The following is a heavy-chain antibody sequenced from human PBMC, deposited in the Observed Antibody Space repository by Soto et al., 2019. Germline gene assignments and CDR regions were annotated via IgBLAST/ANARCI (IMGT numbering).Heavy chain of an antibody. D-gene: IGHD4-17*01. Sequence: GGSLRLSCSASGFPFSGSSMHWVRPASGKGLEWVGRIRSKANSYATAYAASVKGRFTISRDDSKNTAYLQMNSLKTEDTAVYYCTSPDDYGDYTLGYWGQGTLVTVSS. J-gene: IGHJ4*02. CDR2: IRSKANSYAT. CDR3: TSPDDYGDYTLGY. V-gene: IGHV3-73*01. CDR1: GFPFSGSS.